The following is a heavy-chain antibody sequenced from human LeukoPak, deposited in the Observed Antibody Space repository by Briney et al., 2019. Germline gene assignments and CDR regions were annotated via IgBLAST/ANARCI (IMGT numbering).Heavy chain of an antibody. CDR2: INHSGST. D-gene: IGHD1-26*01. J-gene: IGHJ2*01. V-gene: IGHV4-34*01. CDR1: GGSFSGYY. CDR3: AKYRYSGSYTPHWYFDL. Sequence: SETLSLTCAVYGGSFSGYYWSWIRQPPGKGLEWIGEINHSGSTNYNPSLKSRVTISVDTSKNQFSLKLSSVTAADTAVYYCAKYRYSGSYTPHWYFDLWGRGTLVTVSS.